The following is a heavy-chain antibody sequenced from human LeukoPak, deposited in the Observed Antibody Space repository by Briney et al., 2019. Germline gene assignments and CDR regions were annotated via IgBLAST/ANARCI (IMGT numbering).Heavy chain of an antibody. J-gene: IGHJ3*02. CDR2: ISTNINYI. CDR1: GFTFSSYN. Sequence: VGSLRLSCAASGFTFSSYNMNWVCQAPGKGLECVSSISTNINYIYYADSVKGRLTMARNNAKNPLNLQMTSLRAEDTAVYFCASRSSTCMWGHVTKVTVSS. CDR3: ASRSSTCM. D-gene: IGHD2-2*01. V-gene: IGHV3-21*01.